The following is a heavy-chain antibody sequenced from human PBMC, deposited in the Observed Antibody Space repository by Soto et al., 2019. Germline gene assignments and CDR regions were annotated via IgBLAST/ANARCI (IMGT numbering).Heavy chain of an antibody. CDR2: ISAYNGNT. D-gene: IGHD5-12*01. Sequence: GASVKGACKASGYTYTIDGISWVRKSPGQGLEWMGWISAYNGNTNYAQKLQSSVTMTTDTSTSTAYMELRSLRSDDTAVYYCARDYPALATVPVDAFDIWGQGTMVTVSS. CDR3: ARDYPALATVPVDAFDI. J-gene: IGHJ3*02. CDR1: GYTYTIDG. V-gene: IGHV1-18*01.